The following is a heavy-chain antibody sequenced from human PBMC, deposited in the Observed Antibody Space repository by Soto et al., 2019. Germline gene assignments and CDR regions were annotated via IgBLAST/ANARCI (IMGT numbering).Heavy chain of an antibody. Sequence: GGSLRLSCAASGFTFSDYYMSWIRQAPGKGLEWVSYISSSGSTIYYADSVKGRFTISRDNAKNSLYLQMNSLRAEDTAVYYCAREDCSSTSCFSVFDYWGQGTLVTVSS. D-gene: IGHD2-2*01. CDR2: ISSSGSTI. CDR1: GFTFSDYY. V-gene: IGHV3-11*01. J-gene: IGHJ4*02. CDR3: AREDCSSTSCFSVFDY.